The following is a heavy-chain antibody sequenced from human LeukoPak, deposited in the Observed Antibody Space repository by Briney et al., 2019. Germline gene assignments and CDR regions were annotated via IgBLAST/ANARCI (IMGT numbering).Heavy chain of an antibody. CDR3: ASGDSSGRYFDT. Sequence: PGGSLRLSCAASGFSIDDHGMSWVRQVPGKGLQWVAGINWNGGSTGYADSVKGRFTISRDNAKNSLYLQMNSLRAEDTALYYCASGDSSGRYFDTWGQGTLVSVSS. V-gene: IGHV3-20*04. D-gene: IGHD6-19*01. CDR2: INWNGGST. J-gene: IGHJ4*02. CDR1: GFSIDDHG.